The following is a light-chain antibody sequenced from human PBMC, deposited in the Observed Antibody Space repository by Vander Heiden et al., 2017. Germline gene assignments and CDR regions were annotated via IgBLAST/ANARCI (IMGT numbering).Light chain of an antibody. J-gene: IGKJ4*01. CDR2: DAS. V-gene: IGKV3-11*02. CDR1: QSVSSY. Sequence: DIVFTQSPATLSLSPGERATLSCRASQSVSSYLAWYQQKPGQAPRLLIYDASNRATGVPARFSGSGSERDFTLTISSLEPEDFAIYYCQQRSNWPAAFGGGTMVEIK. CDR3: QQRSNWPAA.